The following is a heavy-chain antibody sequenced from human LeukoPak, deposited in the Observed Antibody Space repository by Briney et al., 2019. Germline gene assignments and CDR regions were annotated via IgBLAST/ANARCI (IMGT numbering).Heavy chain of an antibody. CDR3: ARGGESWFDP. V-gene: IGHV3-30*02. D-gene: IGHD7-27*01. Sequence: PGGSLRLSCAASGFTFSSYGMHWVRQAPGKGLEWVAFIRYDGSNKYYADSVKGRFTISRDNSKNTLYLQMNSLRAEDTAVYYCARGGESWFDPWGQGTLVTVSS. CDR2: IRYDGSNK. CDR1: GFTFSSYG. J-gene: IGHJ5*02.